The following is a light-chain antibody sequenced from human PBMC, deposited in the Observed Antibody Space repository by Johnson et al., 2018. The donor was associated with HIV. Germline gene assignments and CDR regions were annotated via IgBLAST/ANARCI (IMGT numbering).Light chain of an antibody. CDR2: DNN. J-gene: IGLJ1*01. CDR3: GTLDSSLSAGV. CDR1: SSNIGNNL. V-gene: IGLV1-51*01. Sequence: TISCSGSSSNIGNNLASWYQQLPGTAPKLLIYDNNKRPSGIPDRFSGSKSGTSATLGIIGLQTGDEADYYCGTLDSSLSAGVFGTGTKVTVL.